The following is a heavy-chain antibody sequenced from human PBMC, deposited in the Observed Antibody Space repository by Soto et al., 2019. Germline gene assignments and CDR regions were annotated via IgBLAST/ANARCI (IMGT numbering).Heavy chain of an antibody. CDR1: GGSTTGYY. CDR2: IYYSGST. CDR3: ARGVTRKRFDP. V-gene: IGHV4-59*01. Sequence: PSETLSLTCTVSGGSTTGYYWSWIRQPPGKGLEWIGYIYYSGSTTYNPSLKSRVTISVDTSENHFSLKLTSVTSADTAVYYCARGVTRKRFDPSGQGTLVTVSS. J-gene: IGHJ5*02.